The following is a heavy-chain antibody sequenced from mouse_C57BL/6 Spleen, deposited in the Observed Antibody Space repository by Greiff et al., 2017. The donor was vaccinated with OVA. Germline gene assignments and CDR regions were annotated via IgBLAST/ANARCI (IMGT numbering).Heavy chain of an antibody. CDR1: GYTFTSYW. J-gene: IGHJ4*01. V-gene: IGHV1-72*01. CDR3: ARDPLYYYGSSYAMDY. Sequence: QVQLQQPGAELVKPGASVKLSCKASGYTFTSYWMHWVKQRPGRGLEWIGRIDPNSGGTTYNEKFKSKATLTVDKPSSTAYMQLSSLTSEESAVYYGARDPLYYYGSSYAMDYWGQGTSVTVSS. D-gene: IGHD1-1*01. CDR2: IDPNSGGT.